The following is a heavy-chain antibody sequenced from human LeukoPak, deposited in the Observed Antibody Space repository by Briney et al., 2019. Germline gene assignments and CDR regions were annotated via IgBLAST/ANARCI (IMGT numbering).Heavy chain of an antibody. CDR3: ARAQSNQMATKI. J-gene: IGHJ4*02. V-gene: IGHV4-39*07. Sequence: RTGGSLRLSCAASGFTFSSYSMNWVRQPPGKGMEWIGSIYYSGSTYYNPSLKSRVTISVDTSKNQFSLKLSSVTAADTAVYYCARAQSNQMATKIWGQGTLVTVSS. D-gene: IGHD5-24*01. CDR1: GFTFSSYS. CDR2: IYYSGST.